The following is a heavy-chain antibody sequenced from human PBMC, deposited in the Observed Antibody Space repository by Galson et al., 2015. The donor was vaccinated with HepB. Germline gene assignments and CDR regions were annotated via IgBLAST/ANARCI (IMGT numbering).Heavy chain of an antibody. D-gene: IGHD6-13*01. CDR2: ISSSSSYI. Sequence: SLRLSCAASGFTFSSYSMNWVRQAPGKGLEWVPSISSSSSYIYYADSVKGRFTISRDNAKNSLYLQMNSLRAEDTAVYYCAREGSRSSWYSYAFDIWGQGTMVTVSS. J-gene: IGHJ3*02. V-gene: IGHV3-21*01. CDR1: GFTFSSYS. CDR3: AREGSRSSWYSYAFDI.